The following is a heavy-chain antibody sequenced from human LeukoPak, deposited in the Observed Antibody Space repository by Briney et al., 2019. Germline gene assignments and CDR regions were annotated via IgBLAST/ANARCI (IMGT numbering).Heavy chain of an antibody. V-gene: IGHV4-30-2*01. J-gene: IGHJ4*02. D-gene: IGHD2-2*01. CDR1: GGSISSGGYY. Sequence: PSQTLSLTCTVSGGSISSGGYYWSWIRQPPGTGLEWIGYIYHSGSTYYNPSLKSRVTISVDRSKNQFSLKLSSVTAADTAVYYCARDSVVPAAKGSDYWGQGTLVTVSS. CDR2: IYHSGST. CDR3: ARDSVVPAAKGSDY.